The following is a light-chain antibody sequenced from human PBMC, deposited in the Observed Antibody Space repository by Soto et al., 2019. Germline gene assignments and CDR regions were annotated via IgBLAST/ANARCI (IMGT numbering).Light chain of an antibody. CDR3: QQYTNWPPWT. Sequence: EIVMTQSPATLSVSPGERATLSCRASQSVSSNLAWYQQKPGQAPRLLIYGASTRATAIPARFSGSGSGTEFTLTISSLQSEDFAVYSCQQYTNWPPWTFGQGTKVEIK. V-gene: IGKV3-15*01. CDR2: GAS. J-gene: IGKJ1*01. CDR1: QSVSSN.